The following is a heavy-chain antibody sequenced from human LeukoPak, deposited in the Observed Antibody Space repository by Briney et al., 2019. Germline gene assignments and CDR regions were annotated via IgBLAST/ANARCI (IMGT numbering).Heavy chain of an antibody. J-gene: IGHJ6*02. Sequence: SETLSLTCAVSGGSFSGYYWSWIRQPPGKGLEWIGEINHSGSTNYNPSLKSRVTISVDTSKNQFSLKLSSVTAADTTVYYCARGGVAVAGVPYYYYGMDVWGQGTTVTVSS. V-gene: IGHV4-34*01. CDR1: GGSFSGYY. CDR2: INHSGST. D-gene: IGHD6-19*01. CDR3: ARGGVAVAGVPYYYYGMDV.